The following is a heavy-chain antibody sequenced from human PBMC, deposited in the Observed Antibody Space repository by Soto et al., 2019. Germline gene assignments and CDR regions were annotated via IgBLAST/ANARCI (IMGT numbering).Heavy chain of an antibody. J-gene: IGHJ4*02. CDR2: IKQDGSEK. Sequence: EVQLVESGGGLVQPGGSLRLSCAASGFTFSGYWMTWVRQAPGKGLEWVANIKQDGSEKYYVDSVKGRFTISRDNAKNSLYLQMNSLSVEATAVYYCARCRGIAARTFDYWGQGTLVTVSS. D-gene: IGHD6-6*01. V-gene: IGHV3-7*01. CDR3: ARCRGIAARTFDY. CDR1: GFTFSGYW.